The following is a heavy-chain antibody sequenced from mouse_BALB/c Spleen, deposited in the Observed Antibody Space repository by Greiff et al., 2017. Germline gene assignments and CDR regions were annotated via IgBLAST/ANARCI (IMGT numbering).Heavy chain of an antibody. D-gene: IGHD4-1*01. CDR1: GYTFTDYN. Sequence: VQLQQSGAELMKPGASVKISCKASGYTFTDYNMHWVKQSHGKSLEWIGYIYPYNGGTGYNQKFKSKATLTVDNSSSTAYMELRSLTSEDSAVYYCARERGVTGVDYFDYWGQGTTLTVSS. CDR3: ARERGVTGVDYFDY. V-gene: IGHV1S29*02. J-gene: IGHJ2*01. CDR2: IYPYNGGT.